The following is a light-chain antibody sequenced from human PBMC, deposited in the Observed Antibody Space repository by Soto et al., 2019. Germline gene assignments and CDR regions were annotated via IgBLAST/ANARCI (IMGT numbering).Light chain of an antibody. J-gene: IGKJ4*01. Sequence: APQAVKEGERAAISCRCSQRFLYSSNNQTYFAWYQQKPGQPPKLLIYWASTRESGVPDRFSGSGSGTDFTLTISSLQAQDVALYYCQWSYSTPLSVAGETKVDIK. V-gene: IGKV4-1*01. CDR3: QWSYSTPLS. CDR2: WAS. CDR1: QRFLYSSNNQTY.